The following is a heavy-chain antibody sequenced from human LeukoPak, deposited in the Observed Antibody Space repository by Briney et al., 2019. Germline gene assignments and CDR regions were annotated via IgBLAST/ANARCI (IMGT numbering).Heavy chain of an antibody. D-gene: IGHD2-15*01. CDR2: IYYRGST. J-gene: IGHJ4*02. CDR1: GGSISSGDYY. V-gene: IGHV4-31*03. Sequence: SETLSLTCTVSGGSISSGDYYWSWIRQHPGKGLEWIGDIYYRGSTYYSPSLKSRVTISVDTSKNQFSLKLNSVTAADAAVYYRARENLIGCGGGSCYYFDYWGRGTLVTVSS. CDR3: ARENLIGCGGGSCYYFDY.